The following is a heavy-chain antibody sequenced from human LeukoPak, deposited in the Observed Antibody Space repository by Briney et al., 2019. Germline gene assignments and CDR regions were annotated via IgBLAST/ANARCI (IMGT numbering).Heavy chain of an antibody. CDR3: ARDNSVGDTAWWFDP. D-gene: IGHD1-26*01. J-gene: IGHJ5*02. CDR2: INPNSGGT. Sequence: ASVKFSCKASGYIFTVYYMHWVRQAPGQGLEWMGWINPNSGGTNSAQKFQGRGTMTRDTSISTAYMELSSLRSDDTAVYYCARDNSVGDTAWWFDPWGQGTLVTVSS. V-gene: IGHV1-2*02. CDR1: GYIFTVYY.